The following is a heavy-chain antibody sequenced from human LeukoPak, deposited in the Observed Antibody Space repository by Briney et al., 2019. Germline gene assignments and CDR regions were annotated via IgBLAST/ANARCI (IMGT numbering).Heavy chain of an antibody. Sequence: KPSETLSLTCSVSDGSIRSSSYYWGWIRQPPGKGLEWIGSIYYSGSTYYNPSLKSRVTISVDTSKNQFSLKLSSVTAADTAVYYCARRGGYYYDSSGYSFDYWGQGTLVTVSS. D-gene: IGHD3-22*01. V-gene: IGHV4-39*01. CDR2: IYYSGST. J-gene: IGHJ4*02. CDR1: DGSIRSSSYY. CDR3: ARRGGYYYDSSGYSFDY.